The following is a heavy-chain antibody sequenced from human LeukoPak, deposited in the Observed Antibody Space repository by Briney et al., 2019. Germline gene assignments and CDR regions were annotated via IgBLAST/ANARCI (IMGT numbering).Heavy chain of an antibody. V-gene: IGHV3-74*01. CDR1: GFTFSKYW. D-gene: IGHD6-19*01. Sequence: GGSLRLSCAASGFTFSKYWMLWVRQAPGKGLESVSRINTDGTVTTYADSVKGRFTVSGDNADNTMFLQMNSVRDEDTAVYYCATRQWLAPPPDSWGQGTPVTVSS. J-gene: IGHJ4*02. CDR2: INTDGTVT. CDR3: ATRQWLAPPPDS.